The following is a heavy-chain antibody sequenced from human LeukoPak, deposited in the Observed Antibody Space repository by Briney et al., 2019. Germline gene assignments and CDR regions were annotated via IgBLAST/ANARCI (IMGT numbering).Heavy chain of an antibody. Sequence: SETLSLTCTVSGGSIISGHYYWTWIRQHPGKGLEWIGYIYYSGSTSHNPSLKSRVIISVDTSKNQFSLKLSSVTAADTAVYYCARGGHSYDHYFDYWGQGTLVTVSS. CDR2: IYYSGST. CDR3: ARGGHSYDHYFDY. D-gene: IGHD5-18*01. J-gene: IGHJ4*02. V-gene: IGHV4-31*03. CDR1: GGSIISGHYY.